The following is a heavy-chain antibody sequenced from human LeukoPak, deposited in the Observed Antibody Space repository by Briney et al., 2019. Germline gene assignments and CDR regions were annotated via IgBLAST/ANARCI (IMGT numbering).Heavy chain of an antibody. D-gene: IGHD3-22*01. CDR2: ISAYNGNT. Sequence: ASVKVSCKASGYTFTSYGISWVRQAPGQGLEWMGWISAYNGNTNYAQKLQGRVTMTTDTSTSTAYMELRSLRSDDTAVYYCARDSYDSSGYYFRYYYYYGMDVWGQGTTVTVSS. CDR1: GYTFTSYG. J-gene: IGHJ6*02. CDR3: ARDSYDSSGYYFRYYYYYGMDV. V-gene: IGHV1-18*01.